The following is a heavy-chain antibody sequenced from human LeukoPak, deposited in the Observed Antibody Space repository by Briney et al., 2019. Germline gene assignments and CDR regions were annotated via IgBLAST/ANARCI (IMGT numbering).Heavy chain of an antibody. CDR1: GYTFTGYY. Sequence: ASVTVSCTASGYTFTGYYMHWVRQAPGQGLEWMGWINPNSGGTNYAQKFQGWVAMTRDTSISTAYMELSRLRSDDTAVYYCARDLDTAMGYWGQGTLVTVSS. J-gene: IGHJ4*02. D-gene: IGHD5-18*01. V-gene: IGHV1-2*04. CDR3: ARDLDTAMGY. CDR2: INPNSGGT.